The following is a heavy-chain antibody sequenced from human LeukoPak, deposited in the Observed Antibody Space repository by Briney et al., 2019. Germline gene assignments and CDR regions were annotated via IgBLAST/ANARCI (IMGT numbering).Heavy chain of an antibody. CDR3: AAVLSGAYRSFDY. CDR1: GFTLSSYW. D-gene: IGHD4-11*01. Sequence: TGGSLRLSCAASGFTLSSYWMHWVRQAPGKGLDWVSRIYIDGSSTNYADSVKGRFTISRDNAKNTLYLQMNSLRAEDTAIYYCAAVLSGAYRSFDYWGQGILVTVSS. CDR2: IYIDGSST. V-gene: IGHV3-74*01. J-gene: IGHJ4*02.